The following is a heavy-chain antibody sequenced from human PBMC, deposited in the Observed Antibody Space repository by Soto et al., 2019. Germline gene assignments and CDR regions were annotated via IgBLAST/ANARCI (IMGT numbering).Heavy chain of an antibody. V-gene: IGHV4-30-4*01. CDR3: VSCPATNYHDGSGYYYSWFGP. CDR2: ISYSGRT. CDR1: GGSISSGNYY. J-gene: IGHJ5*02. Sequence: SETLSLTCTVSGGSISSGNYYWSWIRQPPGKGLEWIGYISYSGRTYYNPSLESRVTISVDTSKNQFSLKLSAVTAADTAVYPCVSCPATNYHDGSGYYYSWFGPWGQGTLVTVSS. D-gene: IGHD3-22*01.